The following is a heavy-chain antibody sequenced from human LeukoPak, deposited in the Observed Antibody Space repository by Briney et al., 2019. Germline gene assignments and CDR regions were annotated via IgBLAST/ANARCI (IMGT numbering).Heavy chain of an antibody. CDR3: ARASDVLTYYYDSSGSGWFDP. Sequence: PSETLSLTCTVSGGSISSYYWSRIRQPAGKGLEWIGRIYTSGSTNYNPSLKSRVTMSVDTSKNQFSLKLSSVTAADTAVYYCARASDVLTYYYDSSGSGWFDPWGQGTLVTVSS. CDR1: GGSISSYY. CDR2: IYTSGST. J-gene: IGHJ5*02. D-gene: IGHD3-22*01. V-gene: IGHV4-4*07.